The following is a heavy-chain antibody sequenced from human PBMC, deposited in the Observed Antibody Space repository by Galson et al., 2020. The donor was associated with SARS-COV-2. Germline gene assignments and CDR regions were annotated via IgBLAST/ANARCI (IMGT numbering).Heavy chain of an antibody. D-gene: IGHD6-13*01. Sequence: SETLSLTCTVSGYSISSGYYWGWIRQPPGKGLEWIGSIYHSGSTYYNPSLKSRVTISVDTSKNQFSLKLSSVTAADTAVYYCARERESYSSSWYRWFDPWGQGTLVTVSS. CDR1: GYSISSGYY. V-gene: IGHV4-38-2*02. J-gene: IGHJ5*02. CDR3: ARERESYSSSWYRWFDP. CDR2: IYHSGST.